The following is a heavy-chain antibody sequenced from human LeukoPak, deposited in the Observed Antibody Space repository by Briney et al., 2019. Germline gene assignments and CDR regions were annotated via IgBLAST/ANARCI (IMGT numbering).Heavy chain of an antibody. CDR3: ARDLRSSGYYAFDY. J-gene: IGHJ4*02. CDR2: IKQDGGGE. CDR1: EVTSIIYW. V-gene: IGHV3-7*01. D-gene: IGHD3-22*01. Sequence: GGSLRLSCTASEVTSIIYWMSWVRQAPGKGLEWVANIKQDGGGEHYVDSVRGRFTISTDIAKNSLYLQMNSLRAEDTAVYYCARDLRSSGYYAFDYWGQGTLVTVSS.